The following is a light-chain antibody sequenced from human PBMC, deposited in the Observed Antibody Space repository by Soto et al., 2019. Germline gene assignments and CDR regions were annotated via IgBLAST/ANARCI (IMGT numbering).Light chain of an antibody. CDR1: SSNIGSNT. Sequence: QSVLTQPPSASGTPGQRVTISCSGSSSNIGSNTVNWYQQLPGTAPKLLIYSNNQRPSGVPDRFSGSKSGTSASLAISGLQSEDEADYYCAAWDDILNGSLVFGGGTKLTVL. V-gene: IGLV1-44*01. CDR2: SNN. CDR3: AAWDDILNGSLV. J-gene: IGLJ2*01.